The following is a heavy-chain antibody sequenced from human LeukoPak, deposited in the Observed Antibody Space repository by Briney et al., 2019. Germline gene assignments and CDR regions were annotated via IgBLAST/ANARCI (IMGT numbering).Heavy chain of an antibody. D-gene: IGHD6-13*01. Sequence: TGGSLRLSCAASGFTFSSYAMHWVRQAPGKGLEWVAVISYDGSNKYHADSVKGRFTISRDNSKNTLYLQMNSLRAEDTAVYYCAKDPSSSWYFALRSGYYYMDVWGKGTTVTVSS. CDR3: AKDPSSSWYFALRSGYYYMDV. CDR2: ISYDGSNK. CDR1: GFTFSSYA. J-gene: IGHJ6*03. V-gene: IGHV3-30*04.